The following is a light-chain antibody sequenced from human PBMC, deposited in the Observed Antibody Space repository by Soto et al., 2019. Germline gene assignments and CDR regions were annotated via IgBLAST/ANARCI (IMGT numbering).Light chain of an antibody. CDR3: QQYNNWPLT. CDR1: QSFLYSSNNKNY. CDR2: WAS. J-gene: IGKJ5*01. Sequence: DIGMTQSPASLAVSLGERATINCKSSQSFLYSSNNKNYLAWYQQKPGQPPKLLIYWASTRESGVPDRFSGSGSGTDFTLTISSLQAEDVAVYYCQQYNNWPLTFGQGTRLEIK. V-gene: IGKV4-1*01.